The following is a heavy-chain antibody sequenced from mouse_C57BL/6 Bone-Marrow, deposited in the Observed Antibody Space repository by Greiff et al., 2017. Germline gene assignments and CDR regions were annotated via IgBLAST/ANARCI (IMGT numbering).Heavy chain of an antibody. Sequence: EVHLVESGGGLVKPGGSLKLSCAASGFTFSSYAMSWVRQTPEKRLEWVATISDGGSYTYYPDNVKSRFTISRDNAKNNLYLQMSHLKSEDTAMYYCARDKGYDYDGFAYWGQGTLVTVSA. D-gene: IGHD2-4*01. CDR3: ARDKGYDYDGFAY. CDR2: ISDGGSYT. CDR1: GFTFSSYA. V-gene: IGHV5-4*01. J-gene: IGHJ3*01.